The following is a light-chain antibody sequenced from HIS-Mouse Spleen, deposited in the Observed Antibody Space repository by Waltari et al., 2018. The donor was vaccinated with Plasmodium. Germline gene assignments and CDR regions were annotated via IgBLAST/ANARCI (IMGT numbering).Light chain of an antibody. CDR3: QQYGSSPWT. Sequence: EIVLTQSPGTLSLSPGERATLSCRARQSVRTRDLAWYQQKPGQAPRLLIYGASSRATGVPDRFSGSRSETDFTLAISRLEPEGFAVYCCQQYGSSPWTFGPGTKVEIK. V-gene: IGKV3-20*01. CDR1: QSVRTRD. CDR2: GAS. J-gene: IGKJ1*01.